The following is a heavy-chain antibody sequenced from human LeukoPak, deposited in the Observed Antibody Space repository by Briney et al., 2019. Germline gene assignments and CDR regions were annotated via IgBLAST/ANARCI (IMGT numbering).Heavy chain of an antibody. J-gene: IGHJ4*02. D-gene: IGHD6-19*01. V-gene: IGHV1-2*02. Sequence: GASVKVSCKASGYTFTGYYMHWVRQAPGQGLEWMGWINPNSGGTNYAQKFQGRVTMTRDTSISTAYMELSRLRSDDTAVYYCARDRSLSRADLVVLGSGWATYYFDYWGQGTLVTVSS. CDR2: INPNSGGT. CDR1: GYTFTGYY. CDR3: ARDRSLSRADLVVLGSGWATYYFDY.